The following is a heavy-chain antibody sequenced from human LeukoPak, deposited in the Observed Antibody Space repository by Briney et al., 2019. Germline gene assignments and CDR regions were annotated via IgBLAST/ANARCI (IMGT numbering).Heavy chain of an antibody. J-gene: IGHJ5*02. CDR3: ARDLAGIVGVTAWFDP. CDR2: ISVSNGNT. V-gene: IGHV1-18*01. D-gene: IGHD1-26*01. Sequence: WASVKVSCKASGYTFTSYGISWVRQAPGQGLEWMGWISVSNGNTNYAQKLQGRVTMTTVTSTKTVYMELRSLRFDDTAMYYCARDLAGIVGVTAWFDPWGQGTLVTVSS. CDR1: GYTFTSYG.